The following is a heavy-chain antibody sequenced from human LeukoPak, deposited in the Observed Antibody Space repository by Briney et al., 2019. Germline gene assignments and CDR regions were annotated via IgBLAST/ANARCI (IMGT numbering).Heavy chain of an antibody. V-gene: IGHV4-4*09. CDR2: IYTSGST. CDR3: ARHSSSSSFLTDWFDP. Sequence: SETLSLTCTVSGGSISSYYWSWIRQPPGKGLEWIGYIYTSGSTNYNPSLKSRVTISVDTSKNHFSLKLSSVTAADTAVYYCARHSSSSSFLTDWFDPWGQGTLVTVSS. J-gene: IGHJ5*02. CDR1: GGSISSYY. D-gene: IGHD6-13*01.